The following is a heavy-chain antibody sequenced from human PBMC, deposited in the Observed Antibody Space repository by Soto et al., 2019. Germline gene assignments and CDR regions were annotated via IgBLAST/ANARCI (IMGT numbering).Heavy chain of an antibody. CDR3: AKVRYSSGWMYYFDY. D-gene: IGHD6-19*01. J-gene: IGHJ4*02. Sequence: PGGSLRLSCAASGFTFDDYAMHWVRQAPGKGLEWVSGISWNSGSIGYADSVKGRFTISRDNTKNSLYLQMNSLRAEDTALYYCAKVRYSSGWMYYFDYWGQGPMVTVSP. CDR1: GFTFDDYA. V-gene: IGHV3-9*01. CDR2: ISWNSGSI.